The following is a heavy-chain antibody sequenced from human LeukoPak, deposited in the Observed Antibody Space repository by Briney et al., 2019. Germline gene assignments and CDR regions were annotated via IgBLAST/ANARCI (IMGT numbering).Heavy chain of an antibody. CDR2: ISYDGSKK. D-gene: IGHD6-19*01. CDR3: AKDPRYSSGWYSNHFYYYYYGMDV. V-gene: IGHV3-30*18. J-gene: IGHJ6*02. Sequence: GRSLRLSCAASGFSFSSYGMHWVRQAPGKGLEWVAVISYDGSKKYYADSVKGRFTISRDNSKNTLYLQMNSLRAEDTAVYYCAKDPRYSSGWYSNHFYYYYYGMDVWGQGSTVTVSS. CDR1: GFSFSSYG.